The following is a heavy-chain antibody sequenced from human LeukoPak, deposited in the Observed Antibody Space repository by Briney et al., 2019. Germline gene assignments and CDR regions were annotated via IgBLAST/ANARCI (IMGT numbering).Heavy chain of an antibody. J-gene: IGHJ3*02. CDR1: GFTFSSYW. CDR3: AKGPYYYDSSAYHYGAFDI. Sequence: PGGSLRLSCAASGFTFSSYWMSWVRQAPGKGLEWVANIKKDGSEMYYVDSVKGRFTISRDNSKNTLYLQMNSLRAEDTAVYYCAKGPYYYDSSAYHYGAFDIWGQGTMVTVSS. V-gene: IGHV3-7*03. D-gene: IGHD3-22*01. CDR2: IKKDGSEM.